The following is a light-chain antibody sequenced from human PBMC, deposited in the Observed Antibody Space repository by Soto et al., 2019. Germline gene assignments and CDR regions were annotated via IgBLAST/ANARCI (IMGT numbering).Light chain of an antibody. Sequence: QSVLTHPASVSGCPGQSITISCTGTSSEVGGYNYVSWYQQHPGKAPKLMIYDVSNRPSGVSNRFSGSKSGNTASLTISGLQAEDDADYYCSSYTSSSTRVFGTGTKVTVL. CDR1: SSEVGGYNY. V-gene: IGLV2-14*01. CDR3: SSYTSSSTRV. J-gene: IGLJ1*01. CDR2: DVS.